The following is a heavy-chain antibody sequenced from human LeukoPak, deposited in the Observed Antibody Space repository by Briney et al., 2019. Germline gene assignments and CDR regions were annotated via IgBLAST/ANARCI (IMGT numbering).Heavy chain of an antibody. V-gene: IGHV4-59*08. CDR1: GGSISSYY. CDR3: ARLTRFVGSRKPNAFDV. J-gene: IGHJ3*01. CDR2: IYYSGST. Sequence: PSETLSLTCTVSGGSISSYYWSWIRQPPGKGLEWIGYIYYSGSTNYNPSLKSRVTISVDTSKNQFSLKLSSVTAADTAAYYCARLTRFVGSRKPNAFDVWGQGTMVTVSS. D-gene: IGHD2-15*01.